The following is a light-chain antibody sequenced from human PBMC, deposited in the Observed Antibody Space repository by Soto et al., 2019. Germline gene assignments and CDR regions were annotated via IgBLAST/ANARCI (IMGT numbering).Light chain of an antibody. CDR1: SSDVGGYNY. CDR2: DVS. J-gene: IGLJ1*01. V-gene: IGLV2-11*01. Sequence: QSVLTQPRSVSGSPGQSVTISCTGTSSDVGGYNYVSWYQQHPGKAPKLMIYDVSKRPSGVPDRFSGSKSGNTASLTISGLQAEDEAEYYCCSYAGSYVFGTGTKVTVL. CDR3: CSYAGSYV.